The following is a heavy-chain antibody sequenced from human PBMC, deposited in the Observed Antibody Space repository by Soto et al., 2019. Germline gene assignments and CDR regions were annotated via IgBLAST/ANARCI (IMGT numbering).Heavy chain of an antibody. CDR3: ARRCLGHQVHWFDS. D-gene: IGHD3-16*01. Sequence: QVQLQQSGPGLVKPSQTLSLTCAISGDSVSSNTAAWNWIRQSPSRGLEWLGRTYYRSKWYDDYAESLKSLITDNTDPPKSDFSRQLSSVSLEATAVYYCARRCLGHQVHWFDSWGQGTLVTVSA. CDR2: TYYRSKWYD. CDR1: GDSVSSNTAA. V-gene: IGHV6-1*01. J-gene: IGHJ5*01.